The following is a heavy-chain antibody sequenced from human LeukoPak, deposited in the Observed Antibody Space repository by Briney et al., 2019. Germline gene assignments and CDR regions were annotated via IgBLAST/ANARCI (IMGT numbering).Heavy chain of an antibody. CDR3: ARRDDSKAFDY. CDR1: GYSFTNFW. Sequence: GESLKISCRGSGYSFTNFWIGWVRQIPGKGLEWMGLIYPGDSDTRYSPSFQGQVTISADKSINTAYLQWSSLKASDTAMYYCARRDDSKAFDYWGQGTLVTVSS. J-gene: IGHJ4*02. D-gene: IGHD3-22*01. CDR2: IYPGDSDT. V-gene: IGHV5-51*01.